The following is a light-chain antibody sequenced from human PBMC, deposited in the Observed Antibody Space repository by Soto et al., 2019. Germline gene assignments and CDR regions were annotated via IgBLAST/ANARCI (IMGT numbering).Light chain of an antibody. Sequence: DIVMTQSPDSLAVSLGERATINCKSSQSVLYSSNNKNYLAWYQQKPGQPPKLLIYWASTRESGVPDRFSGSGSGTDFTLTIISLQAEDVAVYHCQQYYSIPRTFGQGTKVEIK. CDR3: QQYYSIPRT. CDR1: QSVLYSSNNKNY. J-gene: IGKJ1*01. V-gene: IGKV4-1*01. CDR2: WAS.